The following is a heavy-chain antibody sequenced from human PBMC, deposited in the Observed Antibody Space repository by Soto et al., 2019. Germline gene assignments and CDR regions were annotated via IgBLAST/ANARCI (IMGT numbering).Heavy chain of an antibody. D-gene: IGHD6-6*01. CDR1: GFIFSDYA. CDR3: ARENSRISPRLFQH. V-gene: IGHV3-30-3*01. Sequence: GGSLRLSCVASGFIFSDYAMHWARQAPGKGLEWVALISPAGTNQYYADSAKGRFTISRDNSKNTLYLQMNSLRPEDTGLYYCARENSRISPRLFQHWGHGTLVTVS. CDR2: ISPAGTNQ. J-gene: IGHJ1*01.